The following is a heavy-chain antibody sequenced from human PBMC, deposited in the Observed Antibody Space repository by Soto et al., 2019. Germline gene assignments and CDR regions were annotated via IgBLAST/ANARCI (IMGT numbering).Heavy chain of an antibody. CDR1: GYTFTSYG. CDR2: ISAYNGNT. J-gene: IGHJ4*02. D-gene: IGHD3-16*01. Sequence: QVQLVQSGAEVKKPGASVKVSCKASGYTFTSYGISWVRQAPGQGLEWMGWISAYNGNTNYAQKLQGRVTMTTDTSKSTAYMELRSRRSDYTAEYYCALVESLYRAVFDYWGQGTLVTVSS. CDR3: ALVESLYRAVFDY. V-gene: IGHV1-18*01.